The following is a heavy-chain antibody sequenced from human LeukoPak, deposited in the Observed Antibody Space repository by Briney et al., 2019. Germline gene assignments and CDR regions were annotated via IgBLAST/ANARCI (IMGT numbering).Heavy chain of an antibody. J-gene: IGHJ4*02. CDR2: ISGSGGST. Sequence: GGSLRLSCAASGFTFSSYGMHWVRQAPGKGLEWVSAISGSGGSTYYADSVKGRFTISRDNSKNTLYLQMNSLRAEGTAVYYCAGDFSRPFYYDFWSGYYAEAYYFDYWGQGTLVTVSS. CDR1: GFTFSSYG. D-gene: IGHD3-3*01. V-gene: IGHV3-23*01. CDR3: AGDFSRPFYYDFWSGYYAEAYYFDY.